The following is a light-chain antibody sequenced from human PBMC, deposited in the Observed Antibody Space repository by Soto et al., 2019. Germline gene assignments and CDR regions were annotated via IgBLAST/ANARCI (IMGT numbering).Light chain of an antibody. V-gene: IGKV3D-15*01. CDR1: QSVRSN. CDR3: QQSYSTPVT. CDR2: DAS. Sequence: EIVMTQSPATLSVSAGERATLSCRARQSVRSNLAWYQQKPGQAPRLLIYDASTRATGIPARFSGSGSGTEFTLTISSLQPEDFATYYCQQSYSTPVTFGQGTKVDIK. J-gene: IGKJ1*01.